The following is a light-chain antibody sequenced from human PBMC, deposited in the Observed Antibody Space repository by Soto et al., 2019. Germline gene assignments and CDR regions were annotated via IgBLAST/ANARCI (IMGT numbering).Light chain of an antibody. J-gene: IGLJ2*01. CDR1: SSDVGGYNY. Sequence: QSALTQPASVSGSPGQSITISCTGTSSDVGGYNYVSWYQQYPGKAPKLIIYEVRNRPSGVSNRFSGSKSGNTASLTISGLQAEDEADYYCSSFTRGNLLNVFGGGTKVTVL. V-gene: IGLV2-14*01. CDR2: EVR. CDR3: SSFTRGNLLNV.